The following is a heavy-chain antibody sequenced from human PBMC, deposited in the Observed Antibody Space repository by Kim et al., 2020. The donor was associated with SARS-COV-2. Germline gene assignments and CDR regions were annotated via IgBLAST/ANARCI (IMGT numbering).Heavy chain of an antibody. CDR1: GFTFSSYG. CDR3: ARSYYYDSGGYLD. Sequence: GGSLRLSCAASGFTFSSYGMHWVRQAPGKGLEWVAVIWYDGSNKYYADSVKGRFTISRDNSKNTLYLQMNSLRAEDTAVYYCARSYYYDSGGYLDWGQGTLVTVSS. D-gene: IGHD3-22*01. V-gene: IGHV3-33*01. CDR2: IWYDGSNK. J-gene: IGHJ4*02.